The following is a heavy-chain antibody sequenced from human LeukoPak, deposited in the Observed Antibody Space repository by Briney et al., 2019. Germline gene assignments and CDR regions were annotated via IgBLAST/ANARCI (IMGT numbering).Heavy chain of an antibody. CDR1: GFSFSNYG. CDR3: ARGIGSQLRSGWFDP. CDR2: ISFDGSIE. Sequence: GGSLRLSCAASGFSFSNYGMHWVRQSPGKGLEWVAVISFDGSIEYYADSVKGRFTMSRGNSKNTLYLQMNSLRAEDTAVYYCARGIGSQLRSGWFDPWGQGTLVTVSS. D-gene: IGHD3-3*01. J-gene: IGHJ5*02. V-gene: IGHV3-30*03.